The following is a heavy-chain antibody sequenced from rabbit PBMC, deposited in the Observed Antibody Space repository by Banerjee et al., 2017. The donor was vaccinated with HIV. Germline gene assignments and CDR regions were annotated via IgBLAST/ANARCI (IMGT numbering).Heavy chain of an antibody. CDR1: GFSFSSTYW. CDR3: ARDRDTGTVYYFDL. D-gene: IGHD7-1*01. V-gene: IGHV1S45*01. Sequence: QEQLEESGGDLVKPEGSLTLTCTASGFSFSSTYWICWVRQAPGKGLEWIACIYAGSSGSTRYASWVNGRFTTSKTSSTTVTLQMTSLTAADTATYFCARDRDTGTVYYFDLWGPGTLVTVS. J-gene: IGHJ4*01. CDR2: IYAGSSGST.